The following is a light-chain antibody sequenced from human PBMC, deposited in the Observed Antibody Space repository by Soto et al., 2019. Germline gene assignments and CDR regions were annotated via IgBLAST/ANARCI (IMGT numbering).Light chain of an antibody. Sequence: QSALTQPRSVSGSPGQSVTISCTGTSSDVGRYNYVSWCQHHPAKAPELIIFDVNKRPSGVPDRFSGSKSGDTAYLTISGLQAEDEADYFCFSFAGSPPFVFGSGTKLTVL. CDR2: DVN. CDR3: FSFAGSPPFV. CDR1: SSDVGRYNY. V-gene: IGLV2-11*01. J-gene: IGLJ1*01.